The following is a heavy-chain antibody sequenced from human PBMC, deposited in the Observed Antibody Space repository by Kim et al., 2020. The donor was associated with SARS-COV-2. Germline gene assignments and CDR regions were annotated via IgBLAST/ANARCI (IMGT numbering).Heavy chain of an antibody. V-gene: IGHV3-23*03. D-gene: IGHD2-2*01. J-gene: IGHJ4*02. Sequence: SSTYYADSVKGRFTISRDNSKNTLYLQMNSLRAEDTAVYYCAKEGDTSNWGQGTLVTVSS. CDR3: AKEGDTSN. CDR2: SST.